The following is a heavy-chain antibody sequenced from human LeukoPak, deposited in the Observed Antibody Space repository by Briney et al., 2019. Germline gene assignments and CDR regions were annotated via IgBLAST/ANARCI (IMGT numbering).Heavy chain of an antibody. CDR2: ISYSGST. CDR1: GGSITSYF. CDR3: ARASNSSSWYSSLIY. D-gene: IGHD6-13*01. J-gene: IGHJ4*02. Sequence: SETLSLTCAVSGGSITSYFWSWIRQPPGKGLEWIGCISYSGSTNYNPSLKSRVTISVDTSKNQFSLKLSSVTAADTAVYYCARASNSSSWYSSLIYWGQGTLVTVSS. V-gene: IGHV4-59*01.